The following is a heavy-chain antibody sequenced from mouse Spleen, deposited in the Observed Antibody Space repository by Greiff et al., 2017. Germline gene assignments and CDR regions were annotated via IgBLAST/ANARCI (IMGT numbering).Heavy chain of an antibody. Sequence: VQLQQPVAELVKPGASVKMSCKASGYTFTSYWITWVKQRPGQGLEWIGDIYPGSGSTNYNEKFKSKATLTVDTSSSTAYMQLSSLTSEDSAVYYCAKGRDYRYDGGFAYWGQGTLVTVSA. CDR1: GYTFTSYW. V-gene: IGHV1-55*01. CDR2: IYPGSGST. J-gene: IGHJ3*01. CDR3: AKGRDYRYDGGFAY. D-gene: IGHD2-14*01.